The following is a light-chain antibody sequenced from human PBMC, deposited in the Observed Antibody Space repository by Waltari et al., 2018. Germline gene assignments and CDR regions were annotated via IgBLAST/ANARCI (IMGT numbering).Light chain of an antibody. J-gene: IGKJ4*01. CDR2: DAS. CDR1: QSVSSY. CDR3: QQRGKWPCT. V-gene: IGKV3-11*01. Sequence: VLQQSPATLSLSPGEGATLSCRASQSVSSYLAWYQQKPGQAPRLLIYDASNMATGIPARFSGSGSGTDFTLSISSLEPEDFAVYYCQQRGKWPCTFGGGTKVEIK.